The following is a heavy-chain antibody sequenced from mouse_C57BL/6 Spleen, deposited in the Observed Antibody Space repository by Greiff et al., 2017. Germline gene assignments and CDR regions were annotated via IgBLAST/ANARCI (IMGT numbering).Heavy chain of an antibody. V-gene: IGHV3-6*01. Sequence: EVKLVESGPGLVKPSQSLSLTCSVTGYSITSGYYWNWIRQFPGNKLEWMGYISYDGSNNYNPSLKNRISITRDTSKNQFFLKLNSVTTEDTATYYCAREGMGYFDVWGTGTTVTVSS. D-gene: IGHD2-3*01. CDR3: AREGMGYFDV. J-gene: IGHJ1*03. CDR1: GYSITSGYY. CDR2: ISYDGSN.